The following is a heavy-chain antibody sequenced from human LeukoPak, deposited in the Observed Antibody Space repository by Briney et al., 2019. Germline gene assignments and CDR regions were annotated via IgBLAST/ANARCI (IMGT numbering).Heavy chain of an antibody. Sequence: SETLSLTCTVSGGSISSSSYYWAWIRQPPGKGLGWIGSIYYSGSTYYNPSLKSRVTISVDTSKNQFSLKLSSVTAADTAVYYCARSVGATDCFDYWGQGTLVTVSS. V-gene: IGHV4-39*01. D-gene: IGHD1-26*01. CDR2: IYYSGST. J-gene: IGHJ4*02. CDR1: GGSISSSSYY. CDR3: ARSVGATDCFDY.